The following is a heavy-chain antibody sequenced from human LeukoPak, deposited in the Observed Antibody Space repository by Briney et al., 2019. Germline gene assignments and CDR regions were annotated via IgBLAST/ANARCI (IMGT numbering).Heavy chain of an antibody. V-gene: IGHV4-34*01. D-gene: IGHD4/OR15-4a*01. Sequence: PSETLSLTCAVYGGSFSGYYWSWIRQPPGKGLEWIGEINHSGRTNYNPSLKSRVTISVDTSKNQFSLRLSSVTAADTAVYYCARQNYGAAPLRYWGQGTLVTVSS. CDR2: INHSGRT. CDR1: GGSFSGYY. CDR3: ARQNYGAAPLRY. J-gene: IGHJ4*02.